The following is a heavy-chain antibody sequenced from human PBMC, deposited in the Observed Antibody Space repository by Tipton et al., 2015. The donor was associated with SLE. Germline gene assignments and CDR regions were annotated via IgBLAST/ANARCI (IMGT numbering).Heavy chain of an antibody. J-gene: IGHJ6*02. CDR3: ARIKSGYPAYYYYYGLDV. D-gene: IGHD5-12*01. V-gene: IGHV4-61*02. CDR1: GGSISSGSYY. CDR2: NYTSGST. Sequence: TLSLTCTVSGGSISSGSYYWSWIRQPAGKGLEWIGRNYTSGSTNYNPSLKSRVTISVDTSKNQFSLKLSSVTAADTAVYYCARIKSGYPAYYYYYGLDVWGQGTTVTVSS.